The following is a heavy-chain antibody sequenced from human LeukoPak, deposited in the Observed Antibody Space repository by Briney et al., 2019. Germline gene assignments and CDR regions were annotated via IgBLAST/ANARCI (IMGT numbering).Heavy chain of an antibody. CDR3: ARRVKEYGGNSKWFDP. V-gene: IGHV4-34*01. CDR1: GGSFSGYY. Sequence: SETLSLTCAVYGGSFSGYYWSWIRQPPGKGLEWIGEINHSGSTNYNPSLKSRVTISLNTSKSQFFLKLSSVTAADTAVYYCARRVKEYGGNSKWFDPWGQGTLVTASS. J-gene: IGHJ5*02. CDR2: INHSGST. D-gene: IGHD4-23*01.